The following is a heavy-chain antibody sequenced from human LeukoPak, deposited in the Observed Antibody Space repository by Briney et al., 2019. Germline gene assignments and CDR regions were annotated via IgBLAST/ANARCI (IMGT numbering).Heavy chain of an antibody. CDR1: GYSISSGYY. V-gene: IGHV4-38-2*02. CDR2: IYYSGST. D-gene: IGHD3-22*01. Sequence: SETLSLTCTVSGYSISSGYYWGWIRQPPGKGLEWIGSIYYSGSTYYNPSLKSRVTISVDTSKNQFSLKLSSVTAADTAVYYCARADSSGYYYPNWFDPWGQGTLVTVSS. CDR3: ARADSSGYYYPNWFDP. J-gene: IGHJ5*02.